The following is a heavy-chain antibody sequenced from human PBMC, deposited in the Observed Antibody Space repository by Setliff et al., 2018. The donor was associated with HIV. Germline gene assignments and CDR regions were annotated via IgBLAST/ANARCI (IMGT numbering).Heavy chain of an antibody. CDR3: ARGRAFGTWDY. V-gene: IGHV4-59*12. J-gene: IGHJ4*02. Sequence: SETLSLTCTVSGGSISSYYWSWIRQPPGKGLEWIGYIYYSGSTNYNSSLKSRVTISVDTSKNQFSLKLTPVTAADTAVDYCARGRAFGTWDYWGQGKLVTVSS. CDR1: GGSISSYY. D-gene: IGHD3-10*01. CDR2: IYYSGST.